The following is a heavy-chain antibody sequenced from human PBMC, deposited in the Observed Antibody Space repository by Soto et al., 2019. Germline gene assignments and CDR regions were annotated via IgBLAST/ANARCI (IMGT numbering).Heavy chain of an antibody. Sequence: GSQRLSCAASGFTFNSYAMHWVRQAPGKGLEWVAVISYDGSNKYYTDSVKGRFTISRDNSKNTLYLQMNSLRAEDTAVYYCARDMGSDILTGPYFDYWGQGTLVTVSS. CDR3: ARDMGSDILTGPYFDY. J-gene: IGHJ4*02. V-gene: IGHV3-30-3*01. D-gene: IGHD3-9*01. CDR1: GFTFNSYA. CDR2: ISYDGSNK.